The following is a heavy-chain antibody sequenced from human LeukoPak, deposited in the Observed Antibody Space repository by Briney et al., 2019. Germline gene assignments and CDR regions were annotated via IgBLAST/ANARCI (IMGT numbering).Heavy chain of an antibody. CDR3: AFLIREPQH. V-gene: IGHV3-7*01. D-gene: IGHD1-26*01. J-gene: IGHJ1*01. CDR1: GFTFSRYY. CDR2: TASDGGDR. Sequence: PGGSLRVSCVVSGFTFSRYYMGWVRQSPGKGLEWVAMTASDGGDRNYVDSVKGRFTIYRDNSKNTLYLQMNSLAAEDTAVYYCAFLIREPQHWGQGTLVTVSS.